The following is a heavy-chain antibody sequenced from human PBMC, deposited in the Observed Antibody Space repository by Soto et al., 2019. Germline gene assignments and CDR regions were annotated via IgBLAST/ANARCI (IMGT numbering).Heavy chain of an antibody. Sequence: SETLSLTCSVSGDSIKRNSHYWSWIRQPPGKGLEWIGYIHYSGNTYYNPSLKSRVTISVDTSKNQFSLKLSSVTAADTAVFYCARGGFRYFDQWGQGTLVTVSS. D-gene: IGHD3-10*01. CDR2: IHYSGNT. CDR1: GDSIKRNSHY. J-gene: IGHJ4*02. CDR3: ARGGFRYFDQ. V-gene: IGHV4-31*02.